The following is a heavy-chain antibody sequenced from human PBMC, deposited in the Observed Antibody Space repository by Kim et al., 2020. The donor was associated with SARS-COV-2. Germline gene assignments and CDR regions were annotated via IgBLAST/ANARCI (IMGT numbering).Heavy chain of an antibody. Sequence: GETIYEQKFQGRVTMTEDTSTDTAYMELSSLRSEDTAVYYCATDGLWGDYWGQGTLVTVSS. CDR3: ATDGLWGDY. J-gene: IGHJ4*02. V-gene: IGHV1-24*01. CDR2: GET. D-gene: IGHD3-10*01.